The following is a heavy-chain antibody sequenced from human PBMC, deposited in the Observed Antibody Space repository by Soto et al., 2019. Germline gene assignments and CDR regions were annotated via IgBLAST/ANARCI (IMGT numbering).Heavy chain of an antibody. Sequence: EVQILESGGDLVQPGGSLRLSCAASGFTFSSYAMSWVRQAPGKGLEWVSGISGSGGSTYYADSVKGRFSISRDNSKNPLYLQMNSLRAEDTAIYYCARVRGYIVVVPAARTYFDYWGQGILVLVSS. J-gene: IGHJ4*02. D-gene: IGHD2-2*01. V-gene: IGHV3-23*01. CDR2: ISGSGGST. CDR3: ARVRGYIVVVPAARTYFDY. CDR1: GFTFSSYA.